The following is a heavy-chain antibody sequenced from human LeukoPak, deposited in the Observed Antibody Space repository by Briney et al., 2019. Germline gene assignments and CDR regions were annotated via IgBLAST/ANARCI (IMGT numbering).Heavy chain of an antibody. CDR2: VNHSGST. Sequence: SETLSLTCAVYGGSSSGYYWIWIRQPPGKGLEWIGEVNHSGSTNYNPSLESRVTISLDTSKNQFSLNLSSVTAADAAVYYCARGVGSGNYQIKFFVYWGDGNLCSVSS. J-gene: IGHJ4*01. D-gene: IGHD3-10*01. CDR3: ARGVGSGNYQIKFFVY. CDR1: GGSSSGYY. V-gene: IGHV4-34*01.